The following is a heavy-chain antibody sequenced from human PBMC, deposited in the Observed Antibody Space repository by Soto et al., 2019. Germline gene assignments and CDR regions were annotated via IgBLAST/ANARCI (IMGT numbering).Heavy chain of an antibody. Sequence: QVQLQESGPGLVRPSQTLSLTCTVSGGSVNSGGYYWSWVRQHPGKGLEWIGAIFYRGSAYYNPSLKSRVTISLDTSKNQFSLKLTSVTAADTAIYYCARDRGYSGYDWDFEYWGQGTLVTVSS. J-gene: IGHJ4*02. CDR1: GGSVNSGGYY. V-gene: IGHV4-31*03. D-gene: IGHD5-12*01. CDR2: IFYRGSA. CDR3: ARDRGYSGYDWDFEY.